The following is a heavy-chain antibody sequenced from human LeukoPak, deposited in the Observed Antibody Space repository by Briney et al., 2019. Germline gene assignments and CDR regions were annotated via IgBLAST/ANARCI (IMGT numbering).Heavy chain of an antibody. CDR1: GFTFSNSW. V-gene: IGHV3-15*01. J-gene: IGHJ4*02. Sequence: GGSLRLSCVASGFTFSNSWMGWVSRAPGKGVEWVGRIKSKTDGGTTDYAAPVKGRFTISRDDSKNTLYLQMNSLKTEDTAVYYCAGSGYFFDYWGQGTLVTVSS. CDR3: AGSGYFFDY. CDR2: IKSKTDGGTT. D-gene: IGHD3-22*01.